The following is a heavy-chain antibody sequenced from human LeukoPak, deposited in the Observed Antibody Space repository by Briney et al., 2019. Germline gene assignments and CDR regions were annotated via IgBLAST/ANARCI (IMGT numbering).Heavy chain of an antibody. J-gene: IGHJ3*01. D-gene: IGHD3-10*01. CDR3: ATFPRGRAFDV. V-gene: IGHV1-8*01. Sequence: GASVKVSCKASGYTFTSHDINWVRQATGQGLEWMGWMNPNSGNTAFTQKFQGRVTMTRNISVSTAYMELISLRSEDTAVYYCATFPRGRAFDVWGQGTMVTVSS. CDR1: GYTFTSHD. CDR2: MNPNSGNT.